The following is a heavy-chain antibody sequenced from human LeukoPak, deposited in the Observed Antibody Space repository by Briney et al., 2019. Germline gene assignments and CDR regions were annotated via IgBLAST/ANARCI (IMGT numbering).Heavy chain of an antibody. CDR1: GFTFSSYS. CDR3: ARAGWGSDVDY. Sequence: GGSLRLSCAASGFTFSSYSMNWVRQAPGKGLEWVSSISSSSSYIYYADSVKGRFTISRDNAKNSLYLQMNSPRAEDTAVYYCARAGWGSDVDYWGQGTLVTVSS. V-gene: IGHV3-21*01. CDR2: ISSSSSYI. J-gene: IGHJ4*02. D-gene: IGHD3-16*01.